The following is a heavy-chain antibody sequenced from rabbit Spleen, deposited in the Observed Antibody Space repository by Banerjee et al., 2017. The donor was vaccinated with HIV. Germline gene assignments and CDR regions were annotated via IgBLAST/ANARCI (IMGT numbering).Heavy chain of an antibody. CDR2: IDPVFGST. Sequence: QLEESAGGLVQPGGSLKLSCKASGFTLSSYYMNWVRQAPGKGLEWIGYIDPVFGSTYYATWVNGRFTISSHNAQNTVDLQMNSLTAADTATYFCARGDNNAGNGFNFWGPGTLVTVS. D-gene: IGHD4-2*01. CDR3: ARGDNNAGNGFNF. V-gene: IGHV1S7*01. CDR1: GFTLSSYY. J-gene: IGHJ4*01.